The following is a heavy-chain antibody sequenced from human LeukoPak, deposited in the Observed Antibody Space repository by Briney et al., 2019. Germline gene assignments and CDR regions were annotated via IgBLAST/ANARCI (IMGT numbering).Heavy chain of an antibody. CDR2: IYYSGST. CDR1: GGSISSSSYY. CDR3: ARQRIVVVPAMFAP. D-gene: IGHD2-2*01. J-gene: IGHJ5*02. V-gene: IGHV4-39*01. Sequence: SETLSLTCTVSGGSISSSSYYWGWIRQPPGKGLEWRGSIYYSGSTYYNPSLKDRVTIHVDRSKHQFSLQLTSVTAADTDVYYCARQRIVVVPAMFAPWRQGPLVTVSS.